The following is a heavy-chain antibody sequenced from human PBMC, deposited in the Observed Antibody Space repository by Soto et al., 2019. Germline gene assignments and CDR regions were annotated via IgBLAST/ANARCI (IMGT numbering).Heavy chain of an antibody. CDR1: GFTFSDYW. CDR3: GRGGYHAYYIDY. J-gene: IGHJ4*02. D-gene: IGHD3-10*01. V-gene: IGHV3-74*01. Sequence: EVQLVESGGGLVQPGGSLRVSCAASGFTFSDYWMHWVRQVPGKGLMLVSRITGDGSRIDFADSVKGGFTISRDNAENTVHLQMSSLRAEDAAVYYCGRGGYHAYYIDYWGQGTLVTVSS. CDR2: ITGDGSRI.